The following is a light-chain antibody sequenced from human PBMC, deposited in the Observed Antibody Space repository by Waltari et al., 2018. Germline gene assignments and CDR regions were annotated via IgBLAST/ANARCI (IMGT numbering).Light chain of an antibody. J-gene: IGLJ1*01. CDR1: SSDVGGYSY. Sequence: QSALTQPRPLSGSPGQSVTISCSGTSSDVGGYSYVSWSQQHPGKAPKPMIYDVTKRPSGVPDRFSGSKSGNTASLTISGLQAEDEADYYCCSYAGTYTVFGTWTKVTVL. CDR3: CSYAGTYTV. CDR2: DVT. V-gene: IGLV2-11*01.